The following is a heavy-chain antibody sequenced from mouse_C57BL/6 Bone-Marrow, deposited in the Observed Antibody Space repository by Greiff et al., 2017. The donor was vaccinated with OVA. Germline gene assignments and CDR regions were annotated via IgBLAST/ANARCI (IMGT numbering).Heavy chain of an antibody. D-gene: IGHD1-1*01. CDR2: IHPNSGST. CDR3: ARFRARGSSY. Sequence: VKLQQPGAELVKPGASVKLSCKASGYTFTSYWMHWVKQRPGQGLEWIGMIHPNSGSTNYNEKFKSKATLTVDKSSSTAYMQLSSLTSEDSAVYYCARFRARGSSYWGQGTTLTVSS. V-gene: IGHV1-64*01. J-gene: IGHJ2*01. CDR1: GYTFTSYW.